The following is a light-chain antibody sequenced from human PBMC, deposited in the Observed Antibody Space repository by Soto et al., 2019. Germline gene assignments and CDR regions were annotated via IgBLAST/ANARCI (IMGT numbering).Light chain of an antibody. CDR1: SSDVGGWPH. Sequence: QSALTQPASVSASPGQSITISCAGTSSDVGGWPHVSWYQQHPGKAPKLVIYEVSNRPSGVSSRFSGSKSGSTASLTISGLQAEDEADYYCSSFAGSPVVFGGGTKLTVL. V-gene: IGLV2-14*01. CDR3: SSFAGSPVV. CDR2: EVS. J-gene: IGLJ2*01.